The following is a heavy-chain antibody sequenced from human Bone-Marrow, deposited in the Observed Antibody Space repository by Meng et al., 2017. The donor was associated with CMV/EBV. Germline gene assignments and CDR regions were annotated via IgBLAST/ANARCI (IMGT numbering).Heavy chain of an antibody. D-gene: IGHD2-21*01. CDR3: AKGTYCGCDCSYYYYYGMDV. J-gene: IGHJ6*02. CDR2: VYYSGST. CDR1: GGSISSGDYY. Sequence: TLSLTCTVSGGSISSGDYYWSWIRQPPGKGLEWIGYVYYSGSTYYNPSPKSRVTISVDTSKNQFSLKLSSVPAADTAVYYCAKGTYCGCDCSYYYYYGMDVWGQGTTVTVSS. V-gene: IGHV4-30-4*08.